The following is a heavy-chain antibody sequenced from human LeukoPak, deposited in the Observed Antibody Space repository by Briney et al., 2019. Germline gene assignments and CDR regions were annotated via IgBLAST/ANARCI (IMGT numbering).Heavy chain of an antibody. J-gene: IGHJ3*02. V-gene: IGHV1-69*13. Sequence: SVKVSCKASGGTFSSYAISWVRQAPGQGLEWMGGIIPIFGTANYAQKFQGRVTITADESTSTAYMELGSLRSEDTAVYYCARSNWNDALDAFDIWGQGTMVTVSS. D-gene: IGHD1-1*01. CDR3: ARSNWNDALDAFDI. CDR2: IIPIFGTA. CDR1: GGTFSSYA.